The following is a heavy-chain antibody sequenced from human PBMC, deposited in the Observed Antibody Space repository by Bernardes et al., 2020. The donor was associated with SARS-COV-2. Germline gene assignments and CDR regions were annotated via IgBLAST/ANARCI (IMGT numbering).Heavy chain of an antibody. J-gene: IGHJ4*02. CDR3: AREDGYNLFDY. CDR2: IYRSGNT. CDR1: GGSISSWDYY. V-gene: IGHV4-31*03. D-gene: IGHD5-12*01. Sequence: SETLSLICTVSGGSISSWDYYWSWLLQHPGKGLEWIGYIYRSGNTYYNPSLKSRVTISVDTSKNQFSLKLSSVTAADTATYFCAREDGYNLFDYWGQGTLVTVSS.